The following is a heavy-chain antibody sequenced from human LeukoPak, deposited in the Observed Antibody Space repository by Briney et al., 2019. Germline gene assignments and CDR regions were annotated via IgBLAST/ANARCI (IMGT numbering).Heavy chain of an antibody. D-gene: IGHD6-13*01. Sequence: GGPLRLSCAASGFTFSSYAMSWVRQAPGKGLEWVSAISGSGGSTYYADSVKGRFTISRDNSKNTLYLQMNSLRAGDTAVYYCAKELSQYSSSWVFDYWGQGTLVTVSS. J-gene: IGHJ4*02. CDR2: ISGSGGST. CDR1: GFTFSSYA. V-gene: IGHV3-23*01. CDR3: AKELSQYSSSWVFDY.